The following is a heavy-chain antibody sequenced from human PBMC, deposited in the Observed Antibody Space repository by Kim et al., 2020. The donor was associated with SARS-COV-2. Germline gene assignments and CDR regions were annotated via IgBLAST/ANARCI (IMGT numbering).Heavy chain of an antibody. D-gene: IGHD2-21*01. Sequence: SETLSLTCTVSGGSVSSGSYYWSWIRQPPGKGLEWIGYIYYSGSTNYNPSLKSRVTISVDTSKNQFSLKLSSVTAADTAVYYCARVIFRKHIVVFMDPAGWFDPWGQGTLVTVSS. V-gene: IGHV4-61*01. CDR2: IYYSGST. J-gene: IGHJ5*02. CDR3: ARVIFRKHIVVFMDPAGWFDP. CDR1: GGSVSSGSYY.